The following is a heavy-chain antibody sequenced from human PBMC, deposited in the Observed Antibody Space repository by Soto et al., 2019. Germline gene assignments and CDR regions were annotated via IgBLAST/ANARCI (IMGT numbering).Heavy chain of an antibody. Sequence: SETLSLTCTVSGGSISSGGYYWSWIRQHPGKGLEWIGYIYYSGSTYYNPSLKSRVTISVDTSKNQFSLKLSSVTAADTAVYFSARGGYSGDEGYWGKGTLVTVSS. CDR1: GGSISSGGYY. CDR3: ARGGYSGDEGY. J-gene: IGHJ4*02. V-gene: IGHV4-31*03. D-gene: IGHD5-12*01. CDR2: IYYSGST.